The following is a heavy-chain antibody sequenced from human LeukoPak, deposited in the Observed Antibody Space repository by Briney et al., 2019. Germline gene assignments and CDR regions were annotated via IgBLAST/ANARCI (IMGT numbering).Heavy chain of an antibody. V-gene: IGHV1-69*06. CDR2: IIPIFGTA. CDR1: GGTFSSYA. D-gene: IGHD3-9*01. Sequence: ASVKVSCKASGGTFSSYAISWVRQAPGQGLEWMGGIIPIFGTANYAQKFQGRVTITADKSTSTAYMELSSLRSEDTAVYYCARGMAYDLSTGYETYYYYYMDVWGRGTTVTISS. J-gene: IGHJ6*03. CDR3: ARGMAYDLSTGYETYYYYYMDV.